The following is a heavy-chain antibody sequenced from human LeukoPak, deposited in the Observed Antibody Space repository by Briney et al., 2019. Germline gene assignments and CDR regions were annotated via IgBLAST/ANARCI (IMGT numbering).Heavy chain of an antibody. D-gene: IGHD3-10*01. CDR3: ARVGSHSGSLSLIKRNYYYYYYMDV. J-gene: IGHJ6*03. V-gene: IGHV3-7*01. Sequence: PGGSLRLSCAASGFTFISYWMSWVRQAPGKGLEWVANIKQDASEKYNVDSVKGRFTISRDNAKNSLYLQMNSQRAEDTAVYYCARVGSHSGSLSLIKRNYYYYYYMDVWGKGTTVTISS. CDR1: GFTFISYW. CDR2: IKQDASEK.